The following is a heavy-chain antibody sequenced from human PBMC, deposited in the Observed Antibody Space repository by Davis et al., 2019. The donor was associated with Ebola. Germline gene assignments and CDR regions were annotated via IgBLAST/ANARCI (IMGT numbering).Heavy chain of an antibody. CDR3: ARVGSSWTVDYYYGMDV. V-gene: IGHV1-18*04. CDR1: GYTFTNYG. D-gene: IGHD6-13*01. J-gene: IGHJ6*04. Sequence: AASVKVSCKASGYTFTNYGITWVRQAPGQGLEWMGWISAYNGNTNYAQKLQGRVTMNTDTSTSTAYMELSSLRSEDTAVYYCARVGSSWTVDYYYGMDVWGKGTTVTVSS. CDR2: ISAYNGNT.